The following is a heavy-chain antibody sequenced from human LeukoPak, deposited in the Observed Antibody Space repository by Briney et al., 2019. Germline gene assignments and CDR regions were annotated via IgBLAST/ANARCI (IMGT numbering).Heavy chain of an antibody. CDR1: GFTFGSYA. CDR2: ISYDGSNK. D-gene: IGHD1-26*01. Sequence: GGSLRLSCAAYGFTFGSYAMHWVRQAPGKGLEWVAVISYDGSNKYYADSVKGRFTISRDNSKNTLYLQMNSLRAEDTAVYYCARGSSGSYSDYWGQGTLVTVSS. V-gene: IGHV3-30*04. CDR3: ARGSSGSYSDY. J-gene: IGHJ4*02.